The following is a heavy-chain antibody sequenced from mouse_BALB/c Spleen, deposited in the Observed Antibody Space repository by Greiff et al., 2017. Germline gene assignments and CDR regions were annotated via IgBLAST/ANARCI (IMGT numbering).Heavy chain of an antibody. V-gene: IGHV1-5*01. CDR2: IYPGNSDT. J-gene: IGHJ4*01. CDR3: TSGPSYAMDY. Sequence: EVQLQQSGTVLARPGASVKMSCKASGYSFTSYWMHWVKQRPGQGLEWIGAIYPGNSDTSYNQKFKGKAKLTAVTSASTAYMELSSLTNEDSAVYYCTSGPSYAMDYWGQGTSVTVSS. CDR1: GYSFTSYW.